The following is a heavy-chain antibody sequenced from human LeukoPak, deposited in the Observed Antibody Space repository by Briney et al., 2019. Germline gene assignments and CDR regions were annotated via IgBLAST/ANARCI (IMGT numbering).Heavy chain of an antibody. V-gene: IGHV1-46*01. Sequence: ASVKVSCKASGYTFSGYSMHWVRQAPGQGPEWMGMVNPSSGSATYAQKFQGSVTMTRDTSTTTLYMGLSSLRSEDTAVYYCARDWAHGSFDYWGQGTPVIVSS. D-gene: IGHD3-10*01. J-gene: IGHJ4*02. CDR2: VNPSSGSA. CDR1: GYTFSGYS. CDR3: ARDWAHGSFDY.